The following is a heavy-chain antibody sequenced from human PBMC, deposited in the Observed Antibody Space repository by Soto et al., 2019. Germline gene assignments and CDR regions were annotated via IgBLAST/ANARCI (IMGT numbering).Heavy chain of an antibody. CDR1: GYTFTSYD. J-gene: IGHJ6*01. Sequence: QVQLVQSGAEVKKPGDTMKVSCKASGYTFTSYDINWVRQATGQGLEWMGWMNPNSGNTGYVQKFQGRVTMTRNSSISTAYMELSSLRSEDTAVYFCARERRGMDVWGQGTTVTVSS. CDR2: MNPNSGNT. CDR3: ARERRGMDV. V-gene: IGHV1-8*01.